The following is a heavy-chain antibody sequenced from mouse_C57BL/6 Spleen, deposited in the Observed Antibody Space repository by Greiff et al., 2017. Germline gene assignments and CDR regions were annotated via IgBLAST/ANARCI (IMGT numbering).Heavy chain of an antibody. Sequence: EVQLQQSGPELVKPGASVKIPCKASGYTFTDYNLDWVKQSHGKSLEWIGDINPNNGGTIYTQKFKGKATFTVDKSSSTAYMELRSLTSEDTAVYYCARGLGRYFDYWGQGTTLTVSS. D-gene: IGHD4-1*01. J-gene: IGHJ2*01. V-gene: IGHV1-18*01. CDR1: GYTFTDYN. CDR3: ARGLGRYFDY. CDR2: INPNNGGT.